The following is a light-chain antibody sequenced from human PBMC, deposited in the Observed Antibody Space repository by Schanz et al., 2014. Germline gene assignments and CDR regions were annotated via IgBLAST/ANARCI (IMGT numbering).Light chain of an antibody. CDR1: QTISKY. Sequence: EIVLTQSPGTLSLSPGERATFSCRASQTISKYLAWYQQKPGQAPRLLIYGASTRATGIPDRFSGSGSGTDFTLTISRLEPEDFAAYYCQQYGSSPETFGQGTKVEIK. J-gene: IGKJ1*01. CDR2: GAS. CDR3: QQYGSSPET. V-gene: IGKV3-20*01.